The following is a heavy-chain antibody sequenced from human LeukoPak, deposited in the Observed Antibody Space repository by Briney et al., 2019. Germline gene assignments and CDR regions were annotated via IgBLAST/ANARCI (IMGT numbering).Heavy chain of an antibody. D-gene: IGHD2-8*01. V-gene: IGHV3-20*04. CDR2: INWNGGST. CDR3: ARDRMVYARGEFDH. Sequence: PGGSLRLSCGASGFTFDDYGMSWVRQAPGKGQEWVSGINWNGGSTGYADSVKGRFTISRDNAKNSLYLQMSSLRAEDTALYYCARDRMVYARGEFDHWGQGNLVTVCS. CDR1: GFTFDDYG. J-gene: IGHJ4*02.